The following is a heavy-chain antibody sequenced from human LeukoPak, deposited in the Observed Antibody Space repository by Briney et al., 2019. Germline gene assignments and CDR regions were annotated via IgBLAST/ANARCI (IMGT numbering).Heavy chain of an antibody. CDR2: MNPNSGNT. V-gene: IGHV1-8*01. CDR3: ARAGYSSGWYVY. D-gene: IGHD6-19*01. Sequence: ASVKVSCKASGYTFTSYDIDWVRQATGQGLERMGWMNPNSGNTGYAQKFQGRVTMTRNTSISTAYMELSSLRSEDTAVYYCARAGYSSGWYVYWDQGTLVTVSS. CDR1: GYTFTSYD. J-gene: IGHJ4*02.